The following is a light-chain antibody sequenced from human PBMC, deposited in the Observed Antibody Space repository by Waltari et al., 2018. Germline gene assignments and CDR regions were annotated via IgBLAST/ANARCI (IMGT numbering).Light chain of an antibody. CDR3: QLWDSSSDQLV. Sequence: SYVVTQSPSVSVAPGETARITCGGNNIGSKTVHWYQQKTGKAPILVMSYNNDRPSGNPERFSGPNSGRPAAPTRSKVEGGDEADYYCQLWDSSSDQLVFGGGTKLTVL. CDR2: YNN. CDR1: NIGSKT. J-gene: IGLJ2*01. V-gene: IGLV3-21*04.